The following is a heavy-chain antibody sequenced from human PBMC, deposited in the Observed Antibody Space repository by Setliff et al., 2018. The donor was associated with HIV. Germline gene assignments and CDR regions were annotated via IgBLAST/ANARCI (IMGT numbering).Heavy chain of an antibody. V-gene: IGHV1-69*10. CDR2: TNPQSDIA. CDR1: GFTFNHYA. J-gene: IGHJ4*02. D-gene: IGHD3-22*01. Sequence: SVKVSCKASGFTFNHYALSWVRQAPGQRPEWMGGTNPQSDIANYAQRFQGRVTITADHSTTTTYMELTSLRADDAAVYYCVRVGPWYYARSGYLSSWDYWGQGTLVTVSS. CDR3: VRVGPWYYARSGYLSSWDY.